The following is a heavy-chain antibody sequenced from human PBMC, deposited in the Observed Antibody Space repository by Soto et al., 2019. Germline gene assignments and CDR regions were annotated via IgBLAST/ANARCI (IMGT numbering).Heavy chain of an antibody. CDR3: ARGPSPRLPYYYDSSGYVAPDD. Sequence: PSETLSLTCTVSGGSISSYYWSWIRQPPGKGLEWIGYIYYSGSTNYNPSLKSRVTISVDTSKNQFSLKLSSVTAADTAVYYCARGPSPRLPYYYDSSGYVAPDDWGQGTLVTVSS. CDR2: IYYSGST. D-gene: IGHD3-22*01. V-gene: IGHV4-59*12. J-gene: IGHJ4*02. CDR1: GGSISSYY.